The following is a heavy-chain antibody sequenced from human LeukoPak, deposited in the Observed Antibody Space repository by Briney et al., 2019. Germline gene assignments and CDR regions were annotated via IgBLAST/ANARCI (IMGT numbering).Heavy chain of an antibody. D-gene: IGHD5-18*01. J-gene: IGHJ4*02. CDR3: ATGSGLWSPDY. Sequence: PGGSLRLSCAASGFTFSRYWMHWVRQAPGKGLVWVSSINTDGSSTSYADSVKGRFTISRDNAKNRLYVQMNSLRAEDTAVYYCATGSGLWSPDYWGQGTLVTVSS. V-gene: IGHV3-74*01. CDR2: INTDGSST. CDR1: GFTFSRYW.